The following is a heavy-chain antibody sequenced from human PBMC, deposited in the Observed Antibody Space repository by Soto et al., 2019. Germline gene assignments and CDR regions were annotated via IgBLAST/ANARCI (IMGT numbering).Heavy chain of an antibody. J-gene: IGHJ6*02. D-gene: IGHD6-6*01. Sequence: GGSLRLSCAASGFTFSSYSMNWVRQAPGKGLEWVSSISSSSYIYYADSVKGRFTISRDNAKNSLYLQMNSLRAEDTAVYYCARDRYSSSSWGTGMDVWGQGTTVTVSS. CDR1: GFTFSSYS. CDR3: ARDRYSSSSWGTGMDV. CDR2: ISSSSYI. V-gene: IGHV3-21*01.